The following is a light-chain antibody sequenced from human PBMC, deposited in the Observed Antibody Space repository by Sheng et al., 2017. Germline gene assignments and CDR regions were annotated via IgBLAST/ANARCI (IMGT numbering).Light chain of an antibody. Sequence: DIQMTQSPSSLSASVGDRVTITCQASQDISNYLNWYQQKPGKAPKLLIYDASNLETGVPSRFSGSGSGTDFTFTISSLQPEDIATYYCQQYDKSEVTFGPGTKV. CDR1: QDISNY. V-gene: IGKV1-33*01. J-gene: IGKJ3*01. CDR3: QQYDKSEVT. CDR2: DAS.